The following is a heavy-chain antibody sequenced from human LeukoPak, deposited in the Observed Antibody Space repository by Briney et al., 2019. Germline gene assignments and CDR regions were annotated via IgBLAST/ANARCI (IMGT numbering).Heavy chain of an antibody. CDR3: ARRTYYYYDSSGYYPRFDP. D-gene: IGHD3-22*01. CDR2: ISAYNGNT. CDR1: GYTFTSYG. J-gene: IGHJ5*02. Sequence: GASAKVSCKASGYTFTSYGISWVRQAPGQGLEWMGWISAYNGNTNYAQKLQGRVTMTTDTSTSTAYMELRSLRSDDTAVYYCARRTYYYYDSSGYYPRFDPWGQGTLVTVSS. V-gene: IGHV1-18*01.